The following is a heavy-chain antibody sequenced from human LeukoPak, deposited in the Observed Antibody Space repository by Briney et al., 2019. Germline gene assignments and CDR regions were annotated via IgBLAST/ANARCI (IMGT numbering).Heavy chain of an antibody. V-gene: IGHV4-59*01. Sequence: PSETLSLTCTVSGGSISSYYWSWIRQPPGKGLEWIGYIYYSGSTNYNPSLKGRVTISVDTSKNQFSLKLSSVTAADTAVYYCARTITIFGVVAKYFDYWGQGTLVTVSS. CDR3: ARTITIFGVVAKYFDY. J-gene: IGHJ4*02. D-gene: IGHD3-3*01. CDR1: GGSISSYY. CDR2: IYYSGST.